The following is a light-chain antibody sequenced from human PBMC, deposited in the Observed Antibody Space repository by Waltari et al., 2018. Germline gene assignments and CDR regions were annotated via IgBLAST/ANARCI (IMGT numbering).Light chain of an antibody. V-gene: IGLV2-18*02. CDR3: SSPTTSITWV. Sequence: QSALTQPPSVSGSPGQSVTISCPAPSSDVGNYNRFSWYQQSPGTAPKLMIYDVTNRPSGVPDRFSGSKSGNTASLTISGLQAEDEADYYCSSPTTSITWVFGGGTKLTVL. CDR1: SSDVGNYNR. J-gene: IGLJ3*02. CDR2: DVT.